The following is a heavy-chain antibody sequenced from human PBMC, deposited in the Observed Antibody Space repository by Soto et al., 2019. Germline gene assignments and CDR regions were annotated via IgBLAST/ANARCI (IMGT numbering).Heavy chain of an antibody. CDR2: INHSGST. CDR3: ARAYSLWSTFGYYFDY. CDR1: GGSFNGYY. V-gene: IGHV4-34*01. D-gene: IGHD3-10*01. Sequence: SETLSLTCAVYGGSFNGYYWSWIRQPPGKGLEWIGEINHSGSTNYNPSLKSRVTISVDTSKNQFSLKLSSVTAADTAVYYCARAYSLWSTFGYYFDYWGQGTLVTVSS. J-gene: IGHJ4*02.